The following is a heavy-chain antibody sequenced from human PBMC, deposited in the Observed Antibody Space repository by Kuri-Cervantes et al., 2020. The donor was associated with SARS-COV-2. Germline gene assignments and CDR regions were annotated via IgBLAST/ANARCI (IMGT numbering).Heavy chain of an antibody. Sequence: GESLKISCKGSGYSFTSYWIGWMRQMPGKGLEWMGIIYPGDSDTRYSPSFQGQVTISADESISTAYLQWSSLKASDTAMYYCARRTRYCSSTSCDIGAFDIWGQGTMVTVSS. CDR2: IYPGDSDT. D-gene: IGHD2-2*01. J-gene: IGHJ3*02. CDR1: GYSFTSYW. V-gene: IGHV5-51*01. CDR3: ARRTRYCSSTSCDIGAFDI.